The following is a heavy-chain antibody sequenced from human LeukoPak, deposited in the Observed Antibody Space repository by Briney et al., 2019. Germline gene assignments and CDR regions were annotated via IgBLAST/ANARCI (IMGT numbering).Heavy chain of an antibody. CDR3: ARGHPYYLYMDV. CDR1: GFSSSGYW. D-gene: IGHD3-16*01. CDR2: IKQDGSEK. J-gene: IGHJ6*03. V-gene: IGHV3-7*01. Sequence: GGSLRLFCGAAGFSSSGYWMTWVRQAPGPGLEWVANIKQDGSEKYYVDSVKGRFTVSRDNAKNSLYLQMNSLRAEDTAVYYCARGHPYYLYMDVWGKGTTVTVSS.